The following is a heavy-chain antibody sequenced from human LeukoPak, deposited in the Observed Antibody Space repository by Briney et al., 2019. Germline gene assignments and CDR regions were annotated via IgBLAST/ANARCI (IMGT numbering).Heavy chain of an antibody. CDR1: GFTFSSYA. CDR2: ISSSGSTI. V-gene: IGHV3-48*04. J-gene: IGHJ4*02. Sequence: PGGSLRLSCAASGFTFSSYAMHWIRQAPGKGLEWVSYISSSGSTIYYADSVKGRFTISRDNAKNSLYLQMNSLRAEDTAVYYCARDVGAAGTFDRFDYWGQGTLVTVSS. CDR3: ARDVGAAGTFDRFDY. D-gene: IGHD6-13*01.